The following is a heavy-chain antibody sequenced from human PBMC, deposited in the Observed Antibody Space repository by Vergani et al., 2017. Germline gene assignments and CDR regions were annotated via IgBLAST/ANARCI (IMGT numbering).Heavy chain of an antibody. V-gene: IGHV3-11*04. D-gene: IGHD6-19*01. Sequence: QGQLVGSGGGLVKPGGSLRLSCVASGFSFSNAYMTWIRQSPGKGLEWVAYISPNSDRTRYAEPVEGRFTISRDKAKTSMYLQMNSLRAEDTAVYYCARESFFRSGAAFDIWGQGTMVTVSS. CDR2: ISPNSDRT. CDR1: GFSFSNAY. J-gene: IGHJ3*02. CDR3: ARESFFRSGAAFDI.